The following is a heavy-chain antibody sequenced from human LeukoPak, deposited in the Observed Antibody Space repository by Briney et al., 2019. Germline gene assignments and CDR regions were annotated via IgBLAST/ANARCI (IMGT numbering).Heavy chain of an antibody. J-gene: IGHJ5*02. CDR1: GYTFAGYY. V-gene: IGHV1-2*02. CDR2: INPNSGGT. D-gene: IGHD1-26*01. CDR3: ARDGLEWELLWRFDP. Sequence: ASVKVSCKASGYTFAGYYMHWVRQAPGQGLEWMGWINPNSGGTDYAQKFQGRVTMTRDTSISTVYMELSRLRSDDTAVYYCARDGLEWELLWRFDPWGQGTLVTVSS.